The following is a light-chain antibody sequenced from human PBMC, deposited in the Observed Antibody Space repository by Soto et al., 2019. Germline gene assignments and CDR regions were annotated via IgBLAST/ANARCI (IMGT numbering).Light chain of an antibody. CDR2: ETS. CDR3: QQYDVVPPFT. J-gene: IGKJ3*01. V-gene: IGKV1-33*01. CDR1: HDISNY. Sequence: DLQMTQSPSSLSASVGDRVTITCQASHDISNYLNSYQQKPGKAPKLLIYETSNLNTGVPSRFSRSGSGTDFTFTISSLQPEDIATYYCQQYDVVPPFTFGPGTKVDIK.